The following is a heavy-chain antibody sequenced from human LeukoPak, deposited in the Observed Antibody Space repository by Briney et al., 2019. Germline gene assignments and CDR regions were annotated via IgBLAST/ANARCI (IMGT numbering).Heavy chain of an antibody. CDR3: ARGWVSYDNSGYYVNFGY. CDR1: GYTFTSYG. J-gene: IGHJ4*02. CDR2: ISAYNGNT. Sequence: ASVKVSCKASGYTFTSYGISWVRQAPGQGLEWMGWISAYNGNTNYAQKLQGRVTMTTDTSTSTAYMELRSLRSEDTAVYYCARGWVSYDNSGYYVNFGYWGQGTLVTVAS. V-gene: IGHV1-18*01. D-gene: IGHD3-22*01.